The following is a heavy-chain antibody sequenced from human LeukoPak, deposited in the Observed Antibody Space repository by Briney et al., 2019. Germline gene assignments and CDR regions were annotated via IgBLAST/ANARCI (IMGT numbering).Heavy chain of an antibody. J-gene: IGHJ5*02. CDR1: GSSVSSGYY. V-gene: IGHV4-38-2*01. CDR3: ARHVYYGSGKFDP. Sequence: SETLSRTCAVCGSSVSSGYYWGWIRQPPGKGLEWVGSIYHSGSTYYNPSLKSRVTISVDTSKNQFSLKLSSVTAADTAVYYCARHVYYGSGKFDPWGQGTLVTVSS. D-gene: IGHD3-10*01. CDR2: IYHSGST.